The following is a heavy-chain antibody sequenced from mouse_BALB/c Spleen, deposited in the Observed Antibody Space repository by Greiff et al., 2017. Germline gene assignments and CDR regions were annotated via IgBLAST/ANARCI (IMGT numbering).Heavy chain of an antibody. V-gene: IGHV7-3*02. D-gene: IGHD1-1*01. CDR1: GFTFTDYY. J-gene: IGHJ1*01. CDR2: IRNKANGYTT. CDR3: AREDYYGSSFDV. Sequence: EVKLMESGGGLVQPGGSLRLSCATSGFTFTDYYMSWVRQPPGKALEWLGFIRNKANGYTTEYSASVKGRFTISRDNSQSILYLQMNTLRAEDSATYYCAREDYYGSSFDVWGAGTTVTVSS.